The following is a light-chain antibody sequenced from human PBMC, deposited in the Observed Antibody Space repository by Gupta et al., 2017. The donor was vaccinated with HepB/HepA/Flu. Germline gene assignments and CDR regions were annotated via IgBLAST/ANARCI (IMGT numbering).Light chain of an antibody. Sequence: QSALTQTASVSGSPGQSITISCTATSSDVGGYNYVSGYQQHPGKAPKLMIYDVSNRPSGVSNRFSGSKSGNTASLTISGLQAEDEADYYCSSYTSSSTLGVVFGGGTKLTVL. V-gene: IGLV2-14*01. CDR1: SSDVGGYNY. CDR2: DVS. CDR3: SSYTSSSTLGVV. J-gene: IGLJ2*01.